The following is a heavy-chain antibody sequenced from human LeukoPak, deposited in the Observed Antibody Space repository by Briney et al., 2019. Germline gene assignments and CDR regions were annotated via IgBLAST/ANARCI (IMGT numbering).Heavy chain of an antibody. Sequence: GSLRLSCAASGFTFSDYSMTWVRQAPGKGLEWVSSITSSSRYIYYADSVKGRFSISGDDARSSLYLQMNSLRVEDTAVYYCARERHTFDPWGQGTLVTVSS. J-gene: IGHJ5*02. CDR1: GFTFSDYS. V-gene: IGHV3-21*01. CDR2: ITSSSRYI. D-gene: IGHD6-25*01. CDR3: ARERHTFDP.